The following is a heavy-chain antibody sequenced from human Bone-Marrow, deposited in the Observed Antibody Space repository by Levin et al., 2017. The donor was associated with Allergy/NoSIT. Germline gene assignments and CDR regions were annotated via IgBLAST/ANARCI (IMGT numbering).Heavy chain of an antibody. Sequence: SGPTLVKPTETLTLTCTVSGFSLSNTIMGVRWIRQPPGKALEWLANIFSNDKKSYTTSLKSRLTISKDTSKSQVVLAMTNMDPVDTATYYCARIRLEDYGDLHWFDPWGQGTLVTVSS. CDR3: ARIRLEDYGDLHWFDP. CDR1: GFSLSNTIMG. D-gene: IGHD4-17*01. V-gene: IGHV2-26*01. CDR2: IFSNDKK. J-gene: IGHJ5*02.